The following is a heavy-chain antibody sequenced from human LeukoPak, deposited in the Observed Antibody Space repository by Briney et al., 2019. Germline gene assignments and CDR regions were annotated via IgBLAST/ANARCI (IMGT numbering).Heavy chain of an antibody. CDR1: GGSVSSGSYY. CDR3: ARRRRDGDNFDL. Sequence: PSETLSLTCTVSGGSVSSGSYYWSWIRQPPGKGLEWIGYIYYSGSTNYNPSLKSRVTISVDTSKNQISLKLSSVTAADTATYYCARRRRDGDNFDLWGQGTLVTVSS. CDR2: IYYSGST. V-gene: IGHV4-61*01. D-gene: IGHD5-24*01. J-gene: IGHJ4*02.